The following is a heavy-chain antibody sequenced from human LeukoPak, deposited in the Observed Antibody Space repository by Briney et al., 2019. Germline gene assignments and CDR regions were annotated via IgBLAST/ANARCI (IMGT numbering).Heavy chain of an antibody. CDR3: TVRTIGYSYGYGFDY. CDR1: GFTFSNAW. CDR2: IKSKTDGGTT. V-gene: IGHV3-15*01. Sequence: GGSLRLSCAASGFTFSNAWMSWVRQAPGKGLEWVGRIKSKTDGGTTDYAAPVKGRFTISGDDSKNTLYLQMNSLKTEDTAVYYCTVRTIGYSYGYGFDYWGQGTLVTVSS. D-gene: IGHD5-18*01. J-gene: IGHJ4*02.